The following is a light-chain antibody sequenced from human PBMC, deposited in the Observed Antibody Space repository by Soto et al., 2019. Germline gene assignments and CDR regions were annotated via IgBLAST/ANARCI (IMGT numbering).Light chain of an antibody. CDR3: QQSYSPAPVN. CDR2: SAS. V-gene: IGKV1-39*01. CDR1: QSISRF. J-gene: IGKJ5*01. Sequence: DIQMTQSPSSLSASVGDRVTITCRASQSISRFLNWYQQKPGKAPKLLIYSASSLQSGVTSRFSGSGSGTDFTLTISSLQPEDFATYYCQQSYSPAPVNFGQGTKLEIK.